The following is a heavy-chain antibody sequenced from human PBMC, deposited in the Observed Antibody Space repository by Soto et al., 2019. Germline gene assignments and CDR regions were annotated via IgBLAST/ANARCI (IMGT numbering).Heavy chain of an antibody. J-gene: IGHJ3*02. V-gene: IGHV3-53*04. Sequence: EVQLVESGGGLVQPGGSLRLSCAASGFTVSSNYMRWVRQAPGKGLEWVSVIYSGGSTYYADSVKGRFTISRHNSKNRLYFQMNSLRAEDTGVYYCASGWRVDAFDIWGQGTMVTVSS. CDR1: GFTVSSNY. D-gene: IGHD3-3*01. CDR3: ASGWRVDAFDI. CDR2: IYSGGST.